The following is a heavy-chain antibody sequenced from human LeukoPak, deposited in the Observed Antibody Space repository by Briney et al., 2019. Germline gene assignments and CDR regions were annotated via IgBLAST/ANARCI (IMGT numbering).Heavy chain of an antibody. J-gene: IGHJ4*02. CDR3: TRSFPGIVGAADF. CDR1: GGSISSSSYY. D-gene: IGHD1-26*01. Sequence: PSETLSLTCTVSGGSISSSSYYWGWIRQSPQKGLEWIAYIHSSGKTNYNPSLKSRVTISVDTSKNQFSLKVTSMTAADTGVYYCTRSFPGIVGAADFWGQGTLVTVSS. CDR2: IHSSGKT. V-gene: IGHV4-61*05.